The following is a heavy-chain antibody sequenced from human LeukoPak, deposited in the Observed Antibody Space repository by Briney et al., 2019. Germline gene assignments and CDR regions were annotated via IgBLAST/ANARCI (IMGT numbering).Heavy chain of an antibody. V-gene: IGHV4-38-2*02. CDR3: ARGEDRQYYYDSSGKGPPDY. CDR1: GYSISSGYY. D-gene: IGHD3-22*01. Sequence: SETLSLTCTVSGYSISSGYYWGWIRQPPGKGLEWIGSIYHSGSTYYNPSLKSRVTISVDTSKNQFSLKLSSVTAADTAVYYCARGEDRQYYYDSSGKGPPDYWGQGTLVTVSS. CDR2: IYHSGST. J-gene: IGHJ4*02.